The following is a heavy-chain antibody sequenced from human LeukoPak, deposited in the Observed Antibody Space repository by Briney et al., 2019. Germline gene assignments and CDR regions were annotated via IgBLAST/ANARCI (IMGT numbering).Heavy chain of an antibody. CDR2: IYDSGST. J-gene: IGHJ4*02. D-gene: IGHD3-10*01. V-gene: IGHV4-39*07. Sequence: SETLSLTCTVSGGSIRSSYYYWGWIRQPPGKGLEWIGSIYDSGSTYYNPSLKSRVTISVDTSKNQFSLKLRSVTAADTAVYYCARGTIGSYTYWGQGTLVTVSS. CDR3: ARGTIGSYTY. CDR1: GGSIRSSYYY.